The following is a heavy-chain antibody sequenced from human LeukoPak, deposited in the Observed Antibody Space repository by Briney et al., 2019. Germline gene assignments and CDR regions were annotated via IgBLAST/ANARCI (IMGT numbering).Heavy chain of an antibody. CDR1: GYTFTSYG. CDR2: IIPILGIA. J-gene: IGHJ4*02. Sequence: SVKVSCKASGYTFTSYGISWVRQAPGQGLEWMGRIIPILGIANYAQKFQGRVTITADKSTSTAYMELSSLRSEDTAVYYCARVGSRDGYDDYWGQGTLVTVSS. CDR3: ARVGSRDGYDDY. D-gene: IGHD5-24*01. V-gene: IGHV1-69*04.